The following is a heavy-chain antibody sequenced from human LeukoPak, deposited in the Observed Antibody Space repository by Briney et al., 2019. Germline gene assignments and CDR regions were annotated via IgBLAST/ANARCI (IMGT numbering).Heavy chain of an antibody. CDR2: IYYSGST. Sequence: SETLSLTFTVSGDSISSYYWSWIRQPPGKGLEWIGYIYYSGSTNYNPSLKSRVTISVDTSKNQFSLKLSSVTAADTAVYYCASMVRGVMRYWGQGTLVTVSS. CDR3: ASMVRGVMRY. CDR1: GDSISSYY. V-gene: IGHV4-59*12. D-gene: IGHD3-10*01. J-gene: IGHJ4*02.